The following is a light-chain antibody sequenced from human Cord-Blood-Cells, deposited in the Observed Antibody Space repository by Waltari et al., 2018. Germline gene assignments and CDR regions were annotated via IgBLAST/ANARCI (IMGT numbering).Light chain of an antibody. CDR2: GNS. J-gene: IGLJ3*02. CDR3: QSYDSSLSGSV. Sequence: QSVLTQPPSVSGAPGQRVTISCTGSSSNIGAGYDVHWYQQLPGTAPKLLICGNSNRPAGVPDRFSGSKSGTSASLAITGLQAEDEADYYGQSYDSSLSGSVFGGGTKLTVL. CDR1: SSNIGAGYD. V-gene: IGLV1-40*01.